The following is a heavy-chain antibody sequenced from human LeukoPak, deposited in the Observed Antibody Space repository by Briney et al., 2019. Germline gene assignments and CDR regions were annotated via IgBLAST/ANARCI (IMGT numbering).Heavy chain of an antibody. V-gene: IGHV3-15*01. Sequence: GGSLRLSCAASGFTFSNVWMSWVRQAPGKGLEWVGRIKSRSDGGTTDYAAPVKGRFTISRDDSKSTLYLQMSSLKTEDTAVYYCRGLVGHTSFDYWGQGTLVTVSS. CDR3: RGLVGHTSFDY. J-gene: IGHJ4*02. CDR2: IKSRSDGGTT. CDR1: GFTFSNVW. D-gene: IGHD1-26*01.